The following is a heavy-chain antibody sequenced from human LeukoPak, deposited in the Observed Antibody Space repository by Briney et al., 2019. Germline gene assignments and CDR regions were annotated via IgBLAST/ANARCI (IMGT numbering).Heavy chain of an antibody. V-gene: IGHV4-61*01. Sequence: SSEALSLTCAVSGYSISSSYYWSWIRQPPGKGLEWIGYIYYSGSTNYNPSLKSRVTISVDTSKNQFSLKLSSVTAADTAVYYCARADGDYFDYWGQGTLVTVSS. D-gene: IGHD4-17*01. CDR2: IYYSGST. CDR1: GYSISSSYY. J-gene: IGHJ4*02. CDR3: ARADGDYFDY.